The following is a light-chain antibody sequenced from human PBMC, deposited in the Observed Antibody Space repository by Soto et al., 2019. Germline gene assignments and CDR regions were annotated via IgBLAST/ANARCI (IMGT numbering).Light chain of an antibody. V-gene: IGKV3D-20*02. Sequence: EIVLTHSPGTLSLSPGERATLSCRASQSVYNNYLAWYQQKPGQAPRLVIYGASSRAPGIPDRFSASGSGTDFTLTISRLEPEDFAVDYCQQRSSWPPMYTFGQGTKLDIK. CDR2: GAS. CDR3: QQRSSWPPMYT. CDR1: QSVYNNY. J-gene: IGKJ2*01.